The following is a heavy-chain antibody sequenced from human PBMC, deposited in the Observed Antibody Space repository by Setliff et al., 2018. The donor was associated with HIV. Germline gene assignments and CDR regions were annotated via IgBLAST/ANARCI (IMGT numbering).Heavy chain of an antibody. J-gene: IGHJ4*02. CDR1: GVSVGSGDYY. Sequence: NPSETLSLTCSVSGVSVGSGDYYWHWLRQHPEKALEWIGYIFHSGDTYYNPSLKSRISMSVDTSKNQFSLELTSLTAADTAVYYCATRPRIAARPFDYWGQGMLVTVSS. CDR3: ATRPRIAARPFDY. V-gene: IGHV4-31*03. D-gene: IGHD6-6*01. CDR2: IFHSGDT.